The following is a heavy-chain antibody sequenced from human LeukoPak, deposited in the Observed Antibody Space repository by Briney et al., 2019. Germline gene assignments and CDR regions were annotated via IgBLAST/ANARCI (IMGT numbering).Heavy chain of an antibody. CDR1: GGTFSSYA. CDR2: IIPIFGTA. D-gene: IGHD3-22*01. V-gene: IGHV1-69*13. CDR3: ARASEDSSGYYYESEYFQH. Sequence: VASVKVSCKASGGTFSSYAISWVRQAPGQGLEWMGGIIPIFGTANYAQKFQGRVTITADESTSTAYMELSSLRSEDTAVYYCARASEDSSGYYYESEYFQHWGQGTLVTVSS. J-gene: IGHJ1*01.